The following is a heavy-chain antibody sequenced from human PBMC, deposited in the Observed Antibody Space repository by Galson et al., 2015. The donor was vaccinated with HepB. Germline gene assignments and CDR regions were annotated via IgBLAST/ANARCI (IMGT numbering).Heavy chain of an antibody. D-gene: IGHD2-2*01. Sequence: SLRLSCATSGFTFKNYAMSWVRQAPGKGLQWVSVISGTGADTTFYADSVKGRFTISRDNSKNTVYLQLNSLRVEDTAVYYCTKERGIPGAIWYYGMDVWGQGTTVTVSS. CDR3: TKERGIPGAIWYYGMDV. V-gene: IGHV3-23*01. CDR1: GFTFKNYA. J-gene: IGHJ6*02. CDR2: ISGTGADTT.